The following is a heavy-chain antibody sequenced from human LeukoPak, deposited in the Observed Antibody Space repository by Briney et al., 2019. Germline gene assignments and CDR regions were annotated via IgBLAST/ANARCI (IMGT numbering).Heavy chain of an antibody. J-gene: IGHJ4*02. CDR3: ARKLWHRNDC. Sequence: GGSLRLSCAASGFTFSSYAMSWVRQAPGKGLEWVSAISGSGGSTYYADSVKGRFTISRGNSKNTLYLQMNSLRAEDTALYYCARKLWHRNDCWGQGTLVTVSS. D-gene: IGHD3-16*01. CDR1: GFTFSSYA. V-gene: IGHV3-23*01. CDR2: ISGSGGST.